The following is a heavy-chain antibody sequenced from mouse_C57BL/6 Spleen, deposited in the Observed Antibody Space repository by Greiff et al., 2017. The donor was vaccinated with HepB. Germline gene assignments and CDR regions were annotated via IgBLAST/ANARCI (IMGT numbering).Heavy chain of an antibody. J-gene: IGHJ4*01. CDR3: ARGITTVVAYYAMDY. Sequence: EVMLVESGGGLVKPGGSLKLSCAASGFTFSSYAMSWVRQTPEKRLEWVATISDGGSYTYYPDNVKGRFTISRDNAKNNLYLQMSHLKSEDTAMYYCARGITTVVAYYAMDYWGQGTSVTVSS. V-gene: IGHV5-4*03. CDR2: ISDGGSYT. CDR1: GFTFSSYA. D-gene: IGHD1-1*01.